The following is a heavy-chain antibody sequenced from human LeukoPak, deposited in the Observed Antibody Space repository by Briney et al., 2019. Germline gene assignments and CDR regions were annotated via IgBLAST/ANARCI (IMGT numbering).Heavy chain of an antibody. J-gene: IGHJ4*02. CDR3: ARWAWLRFEDLGFDS. V-gene: IGHV4-61*02. Sequence: SETLSLTCTVSGGSLTSGAYYWSWIRQPAGAGLEWIGRIYPSGGTNYNPSLKSRLTISVDTSKNQFSLRLSSVTAADTAVYYCARWAWLRFEDLGFDSWGQGTLVTVSS. CDR2: IYPSGGT. CDR1: GGSLTSGAYY. D-gene: IGHD5-12*01.